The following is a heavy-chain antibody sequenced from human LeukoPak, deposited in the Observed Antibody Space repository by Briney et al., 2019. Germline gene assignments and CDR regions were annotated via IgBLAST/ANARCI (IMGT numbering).Heavy chain of an antibody. CDR2: INPNTGVT. J-gene: IGHJ4*02. V-gene: IGHV1-2*06. Sequence: ASMKISCKTSGDTFAKYYIHWVRRAPGQGLEWMGRINPNTGVTRFEQKFEGRVTLTSDTSLSTVYIEMTRLTSDDTAVYYCARDYFGSGSYTDYWGQGTLVTVSS. CDR3: ARDYFGSGSYTDY. CDR1: GDTFAKYY. D-gene: IGHD3-10*01.